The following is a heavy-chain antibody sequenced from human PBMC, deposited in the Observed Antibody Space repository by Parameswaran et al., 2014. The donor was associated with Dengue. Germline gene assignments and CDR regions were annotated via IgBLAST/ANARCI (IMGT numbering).Heavy chain of an antibody. J-gene: IGHJ4*02. D-gene: IGHD3-3*01. CDR3: ARGFGYRDSRSGYYTVDADY. Sequence: WVRQAPGQGLEWMGWINPNSGGTNYAQKFQGRVTMTRDTSISTAYMELSRLRSDDTAVYYCARGFGYRDSRSGYYTVDADYWGQGTLVTVSS. CDR2: INPNSGGT. V-gene: IGHV1-2*02.